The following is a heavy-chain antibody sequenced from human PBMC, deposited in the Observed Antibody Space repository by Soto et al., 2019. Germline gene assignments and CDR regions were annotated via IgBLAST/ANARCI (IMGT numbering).Heavy chain of an antibody. V-gene: IGHV4-31*03. CDR3: ERRVAATRTNWFDP. D-gene: IGHD2-15*01. J-gene: IGHJ5*02. Sequence: KPSETLSLTCTLSGGSIRSGGYYWSWIRQHPGKGLEWIGYIYYSGSTYYNPSLKRRVTIPVDTSKNHFSLKLSSVTAADTAVYYCERRVAATRTNWFDPWGQGTLVTVSS. CDR1: GGSIRSGGYY. CDR2: IYYSGST.